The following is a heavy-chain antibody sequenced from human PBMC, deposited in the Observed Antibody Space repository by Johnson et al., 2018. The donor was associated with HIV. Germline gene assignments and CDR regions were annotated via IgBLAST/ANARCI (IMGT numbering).Heavy chain of an antibody. J-gene: IGHJ3*02. V-gene: IGHV3-64*01. CDR2: ISSNGIGT. CDR3: ARSRGPMRKDAFDI. Sequence: VQLVESGGGLVQPGGSLRLSCAVSGFTFSNFAMHWVRQAPGKGLEYVSAISSNGIGTYYANSVDGRFTISRDNDKNTLYLEMGSLRVEDMAVYYCARSRGPMRKDAFDIWGQGTKDTVSS. CDR1: GFTFSNFA. D-gene: IGHD3-10*01.